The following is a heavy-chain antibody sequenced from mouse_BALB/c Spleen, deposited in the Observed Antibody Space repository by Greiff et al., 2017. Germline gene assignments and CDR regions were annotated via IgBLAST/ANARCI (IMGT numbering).Heavy chain of an antibody. CDR2: INPYNGAT. V-gene: IGHV1-31*01. CDR1: GYSFTGYY. CDR3: ARHGSSSYYFDY. J-gene: IGHJ2*01. D-gene: IGHD1-1*01. Sequence: VQLQQSGPELVKPGASVKISCKASGYSFTGYYMHWVKQSHVKSLEWIGRINPYNGATSYNQNFKDKASLTVDKSSSTAYMELHSLTSEDSAVYYCARHGSSSYYFDYWGQGTTLTVSS.